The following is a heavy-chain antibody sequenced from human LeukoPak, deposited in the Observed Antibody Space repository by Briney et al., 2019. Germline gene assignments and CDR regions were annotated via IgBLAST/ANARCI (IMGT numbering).Heavy chain of an antibody. J-gene: IGHJ5*02. V-gene: IGHV5-51*01. CDR1: GYSFTSYW. CDR3: ARRIGYCSSTSCYSNWFDP. D-gene: IGHD2-2*01. CDR2: IYPGDSDT. Sequence: GESLKISCKGSGYSFTSYWIGWGRQMPGKGLEWMGIIYPGDSDTRYSPSFQGQVTISADKSISTAYLQWSSLKASDTAMYYCARRIGYCSSTSCYSNWFDPWGQGTLVTVSS.